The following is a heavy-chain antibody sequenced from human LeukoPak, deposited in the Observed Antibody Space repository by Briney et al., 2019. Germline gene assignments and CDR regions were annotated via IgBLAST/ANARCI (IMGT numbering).Heavy chain of an antibody. J-gene: IGHJ1*01. CDR1: GFCFSSYS. CDR3: APRPLRAEYFQH. Sequence: GGSLRLSCAASGFCFSSYSMRWVRHAPGKGLEWVSAISGSGGSTYYADSVKGRFTISRDNPKNTLYLQMNSLRAEDTAVYYCAPRPLRAEYFQHWGQGTLVTVSS. CDR2: ISGSGGST. V-gene: IGHV3-23*01.